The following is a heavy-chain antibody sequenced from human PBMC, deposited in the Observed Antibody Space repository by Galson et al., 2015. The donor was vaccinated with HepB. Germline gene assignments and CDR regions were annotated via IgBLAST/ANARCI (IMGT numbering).Heavy chain of an antibody. D-gene: IGHD2-2*01. J-gene: IGHJ6*02. CDR1: GFTFSSYA. V-gene: IGHV3-30-3*01. CDR3: ARFTVPAAKNYYYYGMDV. Sequence: SLRLSCAASGFTFSSYAMHWVRQAPGKGLEWVAVISYDGSNKYYADSVKGRFTISRDNSKNTLYLQMNSLRAEDTAVYYCARFTVPAAKNYYYYGMDVWGQGTTVTVSS. CDR2: ISYDGSNK.